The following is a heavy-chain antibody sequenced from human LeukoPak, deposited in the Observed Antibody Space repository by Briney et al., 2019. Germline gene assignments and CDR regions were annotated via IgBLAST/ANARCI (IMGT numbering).Heavy chain of an antibody. V-gene: IGHV3-21*01. Sequence: GGSLRLSCAASGFTFSSYSMNWVRQAPGKGLEWAAAISSSSSYIYYADSVKGRFTISRDNAKNSLYLRMNSLRAEDTAVYYCARGSHSVSGWYVSDYWGQGTLVPVSS. CDR2: ISSSSSYI. D-gene: IGHD6-19*01. J-gene: IGHJ4*02. CDR3: ARGSHSVSGWYVSDY. CDR1: GFTFSSYS.